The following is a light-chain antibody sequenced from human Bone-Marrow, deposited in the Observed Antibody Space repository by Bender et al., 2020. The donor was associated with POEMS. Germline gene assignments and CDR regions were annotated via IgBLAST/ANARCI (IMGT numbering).Light chain of an antibody. J-gene: IGLJ2*01. CDR3: SSYTSSSTFVV. CDR1: SSDVAGHNY. V-gene: IGLV2-14*01. Sequence: QSALTQPASVSGSPGQSITISCTGTSSDVAGHNYVSWYQHHPGKAPKLIIYEVTNRPSGVSNRFSGSRSGNTASLTISGLQAEDEADYYCSSYTSSSTFVVFGGGTKLTVL. CDR2: EVT.